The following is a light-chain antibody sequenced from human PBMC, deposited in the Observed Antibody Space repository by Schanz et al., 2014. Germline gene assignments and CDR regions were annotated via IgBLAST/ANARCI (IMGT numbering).Light chain of an antibody. J-gene: IGKJ4*01. CDR2: GAT. Sequence: EVVMTQSPATLSVSPGEGATLSCRASQSVFSNLAWYQQRPGQAPRLLIYGATTRASGIPARFSGSGSGTEFTLTISSLQSEDFAVYYCQQRSIWPLTFGGGTKVEIK. V-gene: IGKV3-15*01. CDR1: QSVFSN. CDR3: QQRSIWPLT.